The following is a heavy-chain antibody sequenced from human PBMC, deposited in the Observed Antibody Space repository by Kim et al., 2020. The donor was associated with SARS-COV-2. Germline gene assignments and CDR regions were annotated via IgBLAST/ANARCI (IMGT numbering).Heavy chain of an antibody. CDR2: IYYGGST. CDR1: GGSISSYY. J-gene: IGHJ5*01. Sequence: SETLSLTCTVSGGSISSYYWSWIRQPPGKGLEWIGYIYYGGSTNYNPSLKSRVIISVDTSKNQFSLKLSSVTAADTAVYYCAGLGCSTTICFYGPPYNWFDAWGQGTLVTVSS. V-gene: IGHV4-59*08. D-gene: IGHD2-2*01. CDR3: AGLGCSTTICFYGPPYNWFDA.